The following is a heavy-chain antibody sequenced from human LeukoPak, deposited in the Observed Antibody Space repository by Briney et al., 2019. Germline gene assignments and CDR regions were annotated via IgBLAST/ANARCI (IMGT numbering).Heavy chain of an antibody. V-gene: IGHV3-30*02. Sequence: GGSLRLSCAASGFTFSSYGMHWVRQAPGKGLEWVAFMRYDGSNKYYADSVKGRFTISRDNSKNTLYLQMNSLRAEDTAVYYCAKTGGHYYYYYYMEVWGKGTTVTISS. D-gene: IGHD7-27*01. CDR3: AKTGGHYYYYYYMEV. J-gene: IGHJ6*03. CDR1: GFTFSSYG. CDR2: MRYDGSNK.